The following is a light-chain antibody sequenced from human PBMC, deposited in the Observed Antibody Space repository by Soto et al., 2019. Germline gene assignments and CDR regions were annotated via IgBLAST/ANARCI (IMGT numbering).Light chain of an antibody. Sequence: QSVLTQPASVSGSPGQSITISCTGTSSDVGGYNYVSWYQQHPGKAPKLMIYDVSNRPSGVSNRFSGSKSGNTVSLTISGLQAEDEADYYCSSYTSSSPVVFGGGTKLTV. CDR2: DVS. CDR3: SSYTSSSPVV. V-gene: IGLV2-14*01. J-gene: IGLJ2*01. CDR1: SSDVGGYNY.